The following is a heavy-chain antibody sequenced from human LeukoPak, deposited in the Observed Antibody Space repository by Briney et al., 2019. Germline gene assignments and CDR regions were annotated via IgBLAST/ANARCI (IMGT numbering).Heavy chain of an antibody. CDR2: ISSSGSTI. CDR3: ARARYYGSGSYDY. V-gene: IGHV3-11*01. CDR1: GFTFSDYY. J-gene: IGHJ4*02. D-gene: IGHD3-10*01. Sequence: GGSLRLSCAASGFTFSDYYMSWIRQAPGKELEWVSYISSSGSTIYYADSVKGRFTISRDNAKNSLYLQMNSLRAEDTAVYYCARARYYGSGSYDYWGQGTLVTVSS.